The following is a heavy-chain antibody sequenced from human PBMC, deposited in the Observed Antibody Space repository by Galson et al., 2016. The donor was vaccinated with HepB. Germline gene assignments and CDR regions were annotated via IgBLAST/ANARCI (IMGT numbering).Heavy chain of an antibody. Sequence: LSLTCSVSGTPISKYHWSWIRQPPGKGLEWIGYINYSGRTNYSPSLKSRATISVDTSKNQLALKLTSVTPADTAMYYCARVGDTYSSPPAANFDYWGQGTLVTVSS. CDR3: ARVGDTYSSPPAANFDY. V-gene: IGHV4-59*13. CDR2: INYSGRT. J-gene: IGHJ4*02. D-gene: IGHD3-10*01. CDR1: GTPISKYH.